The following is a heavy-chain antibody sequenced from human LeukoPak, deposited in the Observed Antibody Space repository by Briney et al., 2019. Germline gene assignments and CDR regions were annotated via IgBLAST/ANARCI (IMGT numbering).Heavy chain of an antibody. CDR1: GGSISSYY. V-gene: IGHV4-4*07. CDR2: IYTSGST. Sequence: SETLSLTCTVSGGSISSYYWSWIRQPAGKGLEWVGRIYTSGSTNYNPSLKSRVTMSVDTSKNQFSLKLSSVTAADTAVYYCARSSTTSAYYYYYYCMDVWGKGTTVTVSS. CDR3: ARSSTTSAYYYYYYCMDV. D-gene: IGHD1-1*01. J-gene: IGHJ6*03.